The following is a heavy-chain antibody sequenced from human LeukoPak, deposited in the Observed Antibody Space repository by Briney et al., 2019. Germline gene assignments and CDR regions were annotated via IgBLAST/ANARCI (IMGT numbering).Heavy chain of an antibody. J-gene: IGHJ5*02. Sequence: GGSLRLSCKVSGFTVSTNSWSWVRQAPGKGLEWVSFISSGGNTDHSDSVKGRFTISRDNAKNSLYLQMNSLTAEDTAMYYCVRAYHPGGWFDPWGQGTLVTVSS. CDR3: VRAYHPGGWFDP. V-gene: IGHV3-53*03. CDR1: GFTVSTNS. D-gene: IGHD2-21*01. CDR2: ISSGGNT.